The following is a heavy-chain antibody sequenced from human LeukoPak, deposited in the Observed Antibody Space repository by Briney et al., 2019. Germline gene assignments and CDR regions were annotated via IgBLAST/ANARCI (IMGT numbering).Heavy chain of an antibody. CDR2: IYYSGST. CDR1: GGSISSSSYY. CDR3: ARAEAYYDILTGYYGLPYYMDV. J-gene: IGHJ6*03. V-gene: IGHV4-39*07. Sequence: SETLSLTCTVSGGSISSSSYYWGWIRQPPGKGLEWIGSIYYSGSTYYNPSLKSRVTISVDTSKNQFSLKLSSVTAADTAVCYCARAEAYYDILTGYYGLPYYMDVWGKGTTVTVSS. D-gene: IGHD3-9*01.